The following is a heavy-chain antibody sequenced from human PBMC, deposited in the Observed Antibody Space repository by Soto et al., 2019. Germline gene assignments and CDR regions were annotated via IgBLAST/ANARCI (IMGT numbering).Heavy chain of an antibody. V-gene: IGHV3-33*01. CDR3: ARDGAIHAFDI. CDR1: GFSFSSYS. CDR2: IWYDGSKK. D-gene: IGHD2-2*02. Sequence: QVQLVESGGGVVQPGRSLRLSCAASGFSFSSYSMDWVRQAPGKGLEWVAVIWYDGSKKLYADSVKGRFTISRDNSKNTMYLQINSLRAEDTAVCYCARDGAIHAFDIWGQGTMVTVSS. J-gene: IGHJ3*02.